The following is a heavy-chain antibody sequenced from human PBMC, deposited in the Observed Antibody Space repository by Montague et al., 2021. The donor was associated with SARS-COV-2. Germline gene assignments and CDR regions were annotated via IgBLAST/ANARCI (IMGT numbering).Heavy chain of an antibody. CDR1: GFTVSSYE. D-gene: IGHD3-10*01. CDR2: ISSSGSTL. V-gene: IGHV3-48*03. CDR3: AREEDAYGSGTLDY. J-gene: IGHJ4*02. Sequence: SLRLSCAASGFTVSSYEMNWVRQAPGKGLEWVSYISSSGSTLYHADSGRGRFTIYRDNARDSVYLQMNSLRAEDTAVYYCAREEDAYGSGTLDYWGQGTLVTVSS.